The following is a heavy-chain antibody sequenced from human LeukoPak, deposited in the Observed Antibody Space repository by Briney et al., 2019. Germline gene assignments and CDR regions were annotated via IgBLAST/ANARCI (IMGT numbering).Heavy chain of an antibody. J-gene: IGHJ4*02. CDR1: GYTFTSYD. V-gene: IGHV1-8*01. Sequence: GASVKVSCKASGYTFTSYDINWVRQATGQGLEWMRWMNPNSGNTGYAQKFQGRVTMTRNTSISTAYMELSSLRSEDTAVYYCATRRSGYDSSVNYWGQGTLVTVSS. D-gene: IGHD5-12*01. CDR3: ATRRSGYDSSVNY. CDR2: MNPNSGNT.